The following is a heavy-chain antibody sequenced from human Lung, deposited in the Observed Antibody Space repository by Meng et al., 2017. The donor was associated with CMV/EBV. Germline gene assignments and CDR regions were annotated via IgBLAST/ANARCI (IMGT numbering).Heavy chain of an antibody. CDR2: ISAYNGNT. J-gene: IGHJ4*01. D-gene: IGHD2-2*01. Sequence: ASVXVSXKASGYTFTSYGISWVRQAPGQGLEWMGWISAYNGNTNYAQKLQGRVTMTTDTSTSTAYMELRSLRSDDTAVYYCARALGYCSSTSCYRGYYVDYWXHGTLVTVSS. CDR1: GYTFTSYG. CDR3: ARALGYCSSTSCYRGYYVDY. V-gene: IGHV1-18*01.